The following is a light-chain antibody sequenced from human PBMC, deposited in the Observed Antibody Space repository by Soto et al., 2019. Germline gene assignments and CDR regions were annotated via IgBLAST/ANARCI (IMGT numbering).Light chain of an antibody. Sequence: EIVLTQSPGTLSLSPGARATLSCRASQSVSSSYLAWYQQKPGQAPRLLIYGASSRATSIPDRFSGSGSGTYFTLTISRLEPEDFAVYYCQQYGSFWTFGQGTKVEIK. V-gene: IGKV3-20*01. CDR1: QSVSSSY. CDR3: QQYGSFWT. CDR2: GAS. J-gene: IGKJ1*01.